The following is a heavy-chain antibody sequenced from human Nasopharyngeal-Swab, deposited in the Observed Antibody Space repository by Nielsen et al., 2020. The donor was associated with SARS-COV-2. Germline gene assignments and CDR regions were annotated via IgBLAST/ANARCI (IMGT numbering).Heavy chain of an antibody. Sequence: GESLKISCAASGFTFNNYNFNWVRQAPGKGLEWVSSISSSSSYIYYADSVKGRFTISRDNAKNSLYLQMNSLRAEDTAVYYCARDGLDYDFWSAYFMDVWGKGTTVNVST. CDR3: ARDGLDYDFWSAYFMDV. CDR2: ISSSSSYI. V-gene: IGHV3-21*01. J-gene: IGHJ6*04. CDR1: GFTFNNYN. D-gene: IGHD3-3*01.